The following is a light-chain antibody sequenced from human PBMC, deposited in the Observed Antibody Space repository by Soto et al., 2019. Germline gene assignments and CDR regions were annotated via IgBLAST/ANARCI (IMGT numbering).Light chain of an antibody. CDR3: SSYTTSNTRQIV. CDR1: SNDVDGYNY. J-gene: IGLJ1*01. Sequence: QSALSQPACVSGTHGEAITISCTGTSNDVDGYNYVSWYQHHPGKAPKLMIYDVNNRPSGVSNRFSGSKSGNTASLTISGLQPEDEADYYCSSYTTSNTRQIVFGTGSKVTVL. V-gene: IGLV2-14*03. CDR2: DVN.